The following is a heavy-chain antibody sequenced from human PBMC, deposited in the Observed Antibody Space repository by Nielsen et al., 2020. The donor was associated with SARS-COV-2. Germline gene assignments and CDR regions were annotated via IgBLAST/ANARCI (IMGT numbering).Heavy chain of an antibody. D-gene: IGHD3-22*01. CDR2: IYYSGST. Sequence: SETLSLTCTVSGGSISSGGYYWSWIRQHPGKGLEWIGYIYYSGSTYYNPSLKSRVTISVDTSTNQFSLKLSSVTAADTAVYYCARAFSSWIVVVINAFDIWGQGTMVTVSS. V-gene: IGHV4-31*03. J-gene: IGHJ3*02. CDR1: GGSISSGGYY. CDR3: ARAFSSWIVVVINAFDI.